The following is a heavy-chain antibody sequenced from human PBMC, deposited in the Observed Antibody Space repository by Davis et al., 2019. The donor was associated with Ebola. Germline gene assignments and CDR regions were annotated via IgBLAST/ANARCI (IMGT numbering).Heavy chain of an antibody. J-gene: IGHJ4*02. Sequence: GGSLRLSCAASGFTFSSYAMSWVRQAPGRGLEWVANIKVDGSETYYVDSVKGRFTVSRDNAKNSLYLQMYSLTVEDTAVYYCARDAGDRAVDYWGQGALVTVSS. CDR3: ARDAGDRAVDY. CDR1: GFTFSSYA. CDR2: IKVDGSET. D-gene: IGHD3-10*01. V-gene: IGHV3-7*01.